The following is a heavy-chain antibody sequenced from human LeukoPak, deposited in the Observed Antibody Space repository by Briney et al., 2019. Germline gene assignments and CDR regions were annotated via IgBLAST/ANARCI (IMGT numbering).Heavy chain of an antibody. CDR2: ISGYSGDT. V-gene: IGHV1-18*01. J-gene: IGHJ4*02. CDR1: GYTFTNYA. CDR3: ARDPGYTYGIDF. D-gene: IGHD5-18*01. Sequence: ASVKVSCKASGYTFTNYAISWVRQAPGQGLEWMGWISGYSGDTNFAQKVQGRVTLTTDTSANTAYMDLKSLRSDDTAVYYCARDPGYTYGIDFWGQGTLVTVSS.